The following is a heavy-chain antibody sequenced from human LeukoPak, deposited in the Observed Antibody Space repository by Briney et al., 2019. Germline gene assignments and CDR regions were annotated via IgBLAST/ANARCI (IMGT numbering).Heavy chain of an antibody. CDR3: ALALERSGWYVRGWYPDY. Sequence: PGGSLRLSCAASGFTFSNYWMHWVRQAPGKGLVWVSAISGSGGSTYYADSVKGRFTISRDNSKNTLYLQMNSLRAEDTAVYYCALALERSGWYVRGWYPDYWGQGTLVTVSS. D-gene: IGHD6-19*01. CDR2: ISGSGGST. CDR1: GFTFSNYW. J-gene: IGHJ4*02. V-gene: IGHV3-23*01.